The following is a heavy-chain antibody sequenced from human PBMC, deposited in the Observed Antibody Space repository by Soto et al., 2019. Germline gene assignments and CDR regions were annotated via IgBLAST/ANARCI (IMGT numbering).Heavy chain of an antibody. D-gene: IGHD3-9*01. CDR3: AKPGILTGYHWFDP. Sequence: LRLSCAASGFTFSSYAMSWVRQAPGKGLEWVSAISGSGGSTYYADSVKGRFTISRDNSKNTLYLQMNSLRAEDTAVYYCAKPGILTGYHWFDPWGQGTLVTVSS. CDR2: ISGSGGST. J-gene: IGHJ5*02. V-gene: IGHV3-23*01. CDR1: GFTFSSYA.